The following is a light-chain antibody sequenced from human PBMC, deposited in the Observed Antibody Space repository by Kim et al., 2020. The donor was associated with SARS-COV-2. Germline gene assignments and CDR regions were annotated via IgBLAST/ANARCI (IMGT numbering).Light chain of an antibody. V-gene: IGLV10-54*01. CDR2: RDN. CDR1: IKNVGNQG. J-gene: IGLJ3*02. Sequence: QTATVTFTGNIKNVGNQGAAWLQQHQGHPPKLLFYRDNNRPSGISARFSASRSGSTASLTITGLQPEDEADYYCSAWDSSLSAWVFGGGTQLTVL. CDR3: SAWDSSLSAWV.